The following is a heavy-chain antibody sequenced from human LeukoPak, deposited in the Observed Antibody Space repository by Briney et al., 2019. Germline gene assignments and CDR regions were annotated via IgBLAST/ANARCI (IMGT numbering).Heavy chain of an antibody. CDR2: IKQDGSEK. CDR1: GFTFSSYW. V-gene: IGHV3-7*01. CDR3: ARDIGYYGSGSSDY. Sequence: GGSLRLSCAASGFTFSSYWMSWVRQAPGKGLEWVANIKQDGSEKYHVDSVKGRFTISRDNAKNSLYLQMNSLRAEDTAVYYCARDIGYYGSGSSDYWGQGTLVTVSS. J-gene: IGHJ4*02. D-gene: IGHD3-10*01.